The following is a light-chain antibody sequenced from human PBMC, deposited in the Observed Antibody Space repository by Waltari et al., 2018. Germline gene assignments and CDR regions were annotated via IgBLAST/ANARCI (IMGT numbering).Light chain of an antibody. CDR1: SGSVSTSTY. CDR2: RTN. CDR3: TLYMGSGIWV. Sequence: TVVTQEPSLSVSPGGTVTLTCGLSSGSVSTSTYPSWYQQTPGQAPRMLIYRTNTRPSGVPDRFSGSMLGNKAALTITGAQADDESDYYCTLYMGSGIWVFGGGTRLTVL. J-gene: IGLJ3*02. V-gene: IGLV8-61*01.